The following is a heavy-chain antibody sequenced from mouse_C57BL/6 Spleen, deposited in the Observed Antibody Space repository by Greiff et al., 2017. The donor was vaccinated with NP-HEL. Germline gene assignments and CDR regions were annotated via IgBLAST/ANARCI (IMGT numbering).Heavy chain of an antibody. D-gene: IGHD1-3*01. Sequence: EVKLMESGGGLVQPGGSLKLSCAASGFTFSDYGMAWVRQAPRKGPEWVAFISNLAYSIYYADTVTGRFTISRENAKNTLYLEMSSLRSEDTAMYYCARQELDYAMDYWGQGTSVTVSS. J-gene: IGHJ4*01. V-gene: IGHV5-15*01. CDR1: GFTFSDYG. CDR3: ARQELDYAMDY. CDR2: ISNLAYSI.